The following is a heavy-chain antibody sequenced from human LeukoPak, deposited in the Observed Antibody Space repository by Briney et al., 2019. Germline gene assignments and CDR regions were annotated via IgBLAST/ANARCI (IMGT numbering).Heavy chain of an antibody. CDR2: INPKNGGT. D-gene: IGHD3-22*01. CDR3: ARDQNFHDSGGYYGIDC. J-gene: IGHJ4*02. CDR1: GYTFTGCY. Sequence: GASEKFSCKASGYTFTGCYMHWVRQAPGQGLEWIGWINPKNGGTNYAQKFQDRVTMTRDTSISTAYMELSRLTSDDTAVYYCARDQNFHDSGGYYGIDCWGQGTLVTVTS. V-gene: IGHV1-2*02.